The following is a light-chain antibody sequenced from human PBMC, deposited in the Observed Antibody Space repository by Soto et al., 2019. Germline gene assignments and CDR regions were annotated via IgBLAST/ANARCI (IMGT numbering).Light chain of an antibody. V-gene: IGKV2-28*01. CDR3: IQALQAAYT. CDR1: QSLLHSNGYTY. J-gene: IGKJ2*01. Sequence: DIVMTQSPLSLPVTPGEPASISCTSSQSLLHSNGYTYLDWFLQKPGKSPQLLIYLGSNRDSGVGGKFIGSGSGTDFTLKISRVEAEDVLLYDCIQALQAAYTVGQGTKWEI. CDR2: LGS.